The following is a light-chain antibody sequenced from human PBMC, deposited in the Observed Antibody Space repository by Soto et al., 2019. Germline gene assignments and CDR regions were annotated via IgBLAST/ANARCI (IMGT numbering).Light chain of an antibody. V-gene: IGLV1-40*01. J-gene: IGLJ2*01. CDR1: SSNIGAGYD. Sequence: QSVLTQPPSGSGAPGQRVTISCTGSSSNIGAGYDVHWYQQLPGTAPKLLIYGSSNRPSGVPDRFSGSKSGTSASLAITGLQAEDEADYYCQSYDSSLSGSVFGGGTKLTVL. CDR2: GSS. CDR3: QSYDSSLSGSV.